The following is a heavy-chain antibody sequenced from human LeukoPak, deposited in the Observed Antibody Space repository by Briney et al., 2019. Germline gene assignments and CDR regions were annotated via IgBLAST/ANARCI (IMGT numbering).Heavy chain of an antibody. CDR3: ARDVRGGVGGSSTGMFDY. CDR1: GGSISSGGYY. D-gene: IGHD1-26*01. CDR2: IYYSGST. Sequence: PSETLSLTCTVSGGSISSGGYYWSWIRQHPGKGLEWIGYIYYSGSTYYNPSLKSRVTISVDTSKNQFSLKLSSVTAADTAVYYCARDVRGGVGGSSTGMFDYWGQGTLVTVSS. J-gene: IGHJ4*02. V-gene: IGHV4-31*03.